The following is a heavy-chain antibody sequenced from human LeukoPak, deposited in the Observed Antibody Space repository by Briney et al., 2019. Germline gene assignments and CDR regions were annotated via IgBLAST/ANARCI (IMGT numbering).Heavy chain of an antibody. D-gene: IGHD3-10*01. Sequence: PGGSLRLSCAASGFTFSSYSMNWVRQAPGKGLEWVSSISSSSSYIYYADSVKGRFTISRDNAKNSLYLQMNNLRAEDTAVYYCAKDGEVGRVRSYFYYMDVWGKGTKVTVSS. J-gene: IGHJ6*03. CDR2: ISSSSSYI. CDR3: AKDGEVGRVRSYFYYMDV. V-gene: IGHV3-21*04. CDR1: GFTFSSYS.